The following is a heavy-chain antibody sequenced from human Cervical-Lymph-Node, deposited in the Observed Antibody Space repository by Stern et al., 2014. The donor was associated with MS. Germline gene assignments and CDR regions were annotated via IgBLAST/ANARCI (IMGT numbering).Heavy chain of an antibody. V-gene: IGHV3-21*01. CDR1: GSSFNWDN. CDR3: ARDALFDS. J-gene: IGHJ4*02. CDR2: ISSTSDYT. Sequence: EVQLVQSGGGLVKPGGSLRLSCAASGSSFNWDNMNWVRQAPGKGLEWVSSISSTSDYTYYADSVKGRFTISRDNAKKSLYLQMNSLRADDTAVYYCARDALFDSWGQGTLVTVSS.